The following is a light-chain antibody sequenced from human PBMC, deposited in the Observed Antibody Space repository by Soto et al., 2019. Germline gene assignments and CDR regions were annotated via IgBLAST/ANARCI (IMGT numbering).Light chain of an antibody. J-gene: IGKJ1*01. CDR3: QQYNNWPQT. CDR1: QSVSSN. V-gene: IGKV3-15*01. Sequence: EIVMTQSPATLSVSPGERATLSCRASQSVSSNLAWYQQKPGQAPNLLIYGASTRATGIPARFSGSGSGTEFTLTISSLQSEDFAVYYCQQYNNWPQTFGQGTKVEIK. CDR2: GAS.